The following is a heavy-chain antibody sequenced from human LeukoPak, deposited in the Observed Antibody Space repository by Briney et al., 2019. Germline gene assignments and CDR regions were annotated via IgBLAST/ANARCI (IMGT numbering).Heavy chain of an antibody. CDR1: GFSISNYN. CDR2: ISSSSSTI. D-gene: IGHD1-14*01. CDR3: ATEPLYYYYMDV. Sequence: PGGSLRLSCAASGFSISNYNMNWVRQAPGKGLDWLSSISSSSSTIFYADSVKGRLTISRDNAKNSLFLQMSSLRAEDTAVYYCATEPLYYYYMDVWGKGTTVTVSS. J-gene: IGHJ6*03. V-gene: IGHV3-48*01.